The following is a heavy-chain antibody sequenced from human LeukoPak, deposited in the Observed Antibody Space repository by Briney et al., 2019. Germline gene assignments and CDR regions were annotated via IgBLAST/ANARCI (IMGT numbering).Heavy chain of an antibody. CDR1: GFTLGDYA. CDR2: IRSKPYGGTT. Sequence: GGSLRLSCTASGFTLGDYATSWFRQAPGKGLEWVGFIRSKPYGGTTEYAASVKGRFTFSREDSKSIAYLQMNSLKTEDTAVYYCTRAAYCSGGSCYYFDYWGQGTLVTVSS. V-gene: IGHV3-49*03. J-gene: IGHJ4*02. CDR3: TRAAYCSGGSCYYFDY. D-gene: IGHD2-15*01.